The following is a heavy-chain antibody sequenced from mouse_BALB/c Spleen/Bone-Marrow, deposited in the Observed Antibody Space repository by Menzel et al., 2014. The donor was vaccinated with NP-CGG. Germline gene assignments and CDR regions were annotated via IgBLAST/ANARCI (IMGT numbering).Heavy chain of an antibody. CDR1: GYTFTNYV. J-gene: IGHJ3*01. Sequence: EVKLVESGPELVKPGASVKMSCKASGYTFTNYVMHWVKQKPGQGLEWIGYINPYNDGTKYNEKFKGKATLTSDKSSSTAYMDLSSLTSVDSAAYYCARVYYGYDGTSSWFAYWGQGTLVTVSA. V-gene: IGHV1-14*01. CDR3: ARVYYGYDGTSSWFAY. D-gene: IGHD2-2*01. CDR2: INPYNDGT.